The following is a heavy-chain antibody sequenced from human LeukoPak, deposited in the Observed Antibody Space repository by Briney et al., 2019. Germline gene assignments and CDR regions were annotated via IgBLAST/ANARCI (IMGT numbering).Heavy chain of an antibody. CDR3: ASSWGSAIDF. CDR2: IKQDGSEK. CDR1: GFTLSSYA. V-gene: IGHV3-7*01. J-gene: IGHJ4*02. Sequence: GGSLRLSCAASGFTLSSYAMHWVRQAPGKGLEWVANIKQDGSEKYYVDSVKGRFTISRDNAKNSLYLQMTSLRAEDTAVYYCASSWGSAIDFWGQGTLVTVSS. D-gene: IGHD3-16*01.